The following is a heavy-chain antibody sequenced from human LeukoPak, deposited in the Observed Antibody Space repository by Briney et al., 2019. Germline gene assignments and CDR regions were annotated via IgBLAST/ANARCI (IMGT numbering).Heavy chain of an antibody. CDR3: ARSSAPLQVGDFDY. J-gene: IGHJ4*02. CDR1: GFTLSSYA. CDR2: IYSGGST. D-gene: IGHD1-26*01. Sequence: GGSLRLSCAASGFTLSSYAMSWVRQAPGKGLEWVSVIYSGGSTYYADSVKGRLTISRDNSKNTVYLQMNSLRAEDTAVYYCARSSAPLQVGDFDYWGQGTLVTVSS. V-gene: IGHV3-66*01.